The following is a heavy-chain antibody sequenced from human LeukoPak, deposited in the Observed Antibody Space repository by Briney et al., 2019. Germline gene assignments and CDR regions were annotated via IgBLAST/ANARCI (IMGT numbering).Heavy chain of an antibody. CDR1: GXSFSSYA. CDR3: AKRFSYSWYVDY. CDR2: ISGSGGST. V-gene: IGHV3-23*01. Sequence: GGSLRLSCAAAGXSFSSYAVSWVRQAPGKGLEWVSAISGSGGSTYYADSVKGRFTISRDNSKNTLYLQMNSLKAEDTAVYYCAKRFSYSWYVDYWGQGTLVTVSS. J-gene: IGHJ4*02. D-gene: IGHD6-13*01.